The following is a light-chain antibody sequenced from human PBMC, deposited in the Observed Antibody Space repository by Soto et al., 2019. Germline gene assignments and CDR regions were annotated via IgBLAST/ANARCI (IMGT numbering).Light chain of an antibody. V-gene: IGKV3-11*01. CDR3: QQRSNWRT. J-gene: IGKJ1*01. CDR2: DAS. Sequence: EIVLTQSPATLSLSPGERATLSCRASQSVSSYLAWYQQKPGQAPRLLIYDASNRVTGIPARFSGSGSGTDFTLTISSLEPEDCAVYYCQQRSNWRTFGQGT. CDR1: QSVSSY.